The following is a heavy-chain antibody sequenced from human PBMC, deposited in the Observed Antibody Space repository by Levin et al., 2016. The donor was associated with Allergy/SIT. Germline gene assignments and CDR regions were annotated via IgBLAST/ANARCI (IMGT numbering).Heavy chain of an antibody. Sequence: GESLKISCAASGFTFSSYAMSWVRQAPGKGLEWVSAISGSGGSTYYADSVKGRFTISRDNSKNTLYLQMNSLRAEDTAVYYCAKGRGIVVVTAIPGYWGQGTLVTVSS. CDR1: GFTFSSYA. V-gene: IGHV3-23*01. CDR3: AKGRGIVVVTAIPGY. CDR2: ISGSGGST. D-gene: IGHD2-21*02. J-gene: IGHJ4*02.